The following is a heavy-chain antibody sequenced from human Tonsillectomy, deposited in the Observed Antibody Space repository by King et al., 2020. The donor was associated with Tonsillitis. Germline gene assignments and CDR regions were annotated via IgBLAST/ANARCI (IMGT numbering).Heavy chain of an antibody. Sequence: VQLQESGPGLVKPSQTLSLTCTVSDASISGGSYYWSWIRQPAGKGLEWIGRIYTSGNTNYNPSFKSRVTISIDTSKSQFSLMLSSVTAADTSVYYCARSGYSSGYQDFWGQGTLVTVSS. CDR1: DASISGGSYY. CDR3: ARSGYSSGYQDF. D-gene: IGHD6-19*01. CDR2: IYTSGNT. J-gene: IGHJ4*02. V-gene: IGHV4-61*02.